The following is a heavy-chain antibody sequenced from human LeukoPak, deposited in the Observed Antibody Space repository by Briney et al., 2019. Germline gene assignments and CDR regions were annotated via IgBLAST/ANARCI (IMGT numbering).Heavy chain of an antibody. Sequence: GGSLRLSCAASGFTFNNYAMNWVRQAPGKGLEWVSAISGSGGSTYYADSVKGRFTISRDNSKNTLYLQMNSLRAEDTAVYYCAKDGYSYGFYWGQGTLVTVSS. CDR2: ISGSGGST. D-gene: IGHD5-18*01. CDR3: AKDGYSYGFY. CDR1: GFTFNNYA. V-gene: IGHV3-23*01. J-gene: IGHJ4*02.